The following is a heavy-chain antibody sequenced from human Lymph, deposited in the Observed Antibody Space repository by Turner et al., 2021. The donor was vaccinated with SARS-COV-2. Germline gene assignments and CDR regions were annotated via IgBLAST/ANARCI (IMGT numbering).Heavy chain of an antibody. V-gene: IGHV4-59*08. J-gene: IGHJ6*02. Sequence: QVQLQESGPGLVRPSETLSLTRTVSGGSISSTSWSWIRQSPGRGLEWIGYFYKIGSIDYNPTLRSRVTISVDTSKNQLSLNLISVTAADTAVYYCARHQGSTSGYDHGMNVWGQGTAVIVS. D-gene: IGHD1-1*01. CDR1: GGSISSTS. CDR3: ARHQGSTSGYDHGMNV. CDR2: FYKIGSI.